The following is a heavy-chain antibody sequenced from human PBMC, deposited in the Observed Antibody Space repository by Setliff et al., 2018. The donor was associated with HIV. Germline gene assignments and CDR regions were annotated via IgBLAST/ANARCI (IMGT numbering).Heavy chain of an antibody. D-gene: IGHD3-3*01. CDR2: IHISGTT. CDR3: ARDVMEWFGNYFDN. Sequence: SETLSLTCTVAGGSISSGSDYWSWIRQPAGKGLEWIGQIHISGTTNYNPSLKSRVTISIDTSKHQFSLKLTSVTAADTALYYCARDVMEWFGNYFDNWGQGALVTVSS. J-gene: IGHJ4*02. CDR1: GGSISSGSDY. V-gene: IGHV4-61*09.